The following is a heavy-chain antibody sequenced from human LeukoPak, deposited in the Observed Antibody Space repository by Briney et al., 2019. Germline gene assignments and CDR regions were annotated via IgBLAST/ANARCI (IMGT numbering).Heavy chain of an antibody. Sequence: GGSLRLSCAASGFTFSSYWMSWVRQAPGKGLEWVANMKYDGSEKYYVDSVKGRFTISRDNAKNSLYLQMNSLRAEDTAVYYCAGEGGGSNYAGGQGTLVTVSS. CDR2: MKYDGSEK. CDR1: GFTFSSYW. CDR3: AGEGGGSNYA. V-gene: IGHV3-7*01. J-gene: IGHJ4*02. D-gene: IGHD1-26*01.